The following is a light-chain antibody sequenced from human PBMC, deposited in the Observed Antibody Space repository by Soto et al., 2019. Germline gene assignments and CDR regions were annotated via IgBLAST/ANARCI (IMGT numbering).Light chain of an antibody. V-gene: IGLV2-18*02. J-gene: IGLJ1*01. Sequence: QSALTQPPSVSGSPGQSVTISCTGTSSDVGSYNRVSWYQQPPGTAPKLLIFEVSNRPSGVPDRFSGSKSGNTASLTISGLQAEDDADYYCSSYTTCSTYVFGTGTKLTVL. CDR3: SSYTTCSTYV. CDR1: SSDVGSYNR. CDR2: EVS.